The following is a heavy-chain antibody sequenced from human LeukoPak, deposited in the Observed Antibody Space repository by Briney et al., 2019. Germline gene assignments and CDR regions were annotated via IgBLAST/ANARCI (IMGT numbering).Heavy chain of an antibody. CDR2: INHSGST. CDR1: GGSFSGYY. Sequence: SETLSLTCAVYGGSFSGYYWSWIRQPPGKGLEWIGEINHSGSTNYNPSLKSRVTISVDTSKNQFSLKLSSVTAADTAVYYCARESIVVVPAAIMGDAFDIWGQGTMVTVSS. CDR3: ARESIVVVPAAIMGDAFDI. V-gene: IGHV4-34*01. J-gene: IGHJ3*02. D-gene: IGHD2-2*02.